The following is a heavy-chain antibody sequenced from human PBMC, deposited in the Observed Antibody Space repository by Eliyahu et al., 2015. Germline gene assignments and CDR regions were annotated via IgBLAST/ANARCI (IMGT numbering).Heavy chain of an antibody. CDR2: IYPGDSDT. D-gene: IGHD3-9*01. J-gene: IGHJ5*02. CDR1: GYSFTSYW. CDR3: ARHRAPYYDILTGTNWFDP. Sequence: EVQLVQSGAEVKKPGESXKISCXGSGYSFTSYWIGWXRQXPGKGLXXMGXIYPGDSDTRYSPSFQGQVTISADKSISTAYLQWSSLKASDTAMYYCARHRAPYYDILTGTNWFDPWGQGTLVTVSS. V-gene: IGHV5-51*01.